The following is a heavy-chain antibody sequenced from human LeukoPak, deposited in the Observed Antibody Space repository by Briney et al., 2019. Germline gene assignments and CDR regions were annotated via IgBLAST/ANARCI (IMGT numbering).Heavy chain of an antibody. CDR3: AKGVTYYRPGYDI. CDR1: GYTFINYD. CDR2: VNANSGKT. J-gene: IGHJ4*02. V-gene: IGHV1-8*01. Sequence: ASVKVSCKASGYTFINYDIRWVRQATGQGLEWMGRVNANSGKTGFAQKFQGRLTMTTNTSISTAYMELGSLRSDDTAVYYCAKGVTYYRPGYDIWGQGTLVTVSS. D-gene: IGHD2-21*02.